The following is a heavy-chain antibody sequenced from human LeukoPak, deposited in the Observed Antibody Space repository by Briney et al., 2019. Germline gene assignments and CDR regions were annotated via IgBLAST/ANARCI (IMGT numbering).Heavy chain of an antibody. CDR2: IYYSGST. CDR1: GGSISSGTYY. V-gene: IGHV4-61*01. D-gene: IGHD3-10*01. CDR3: ARVTDYYGSGSFYFDY. Sequence: KPSETLSLTCTASGGSISSGTYYWAWIRQPPGKGLEWIGYIYYSGSTNYNPSLKSRVTISVDTSKNQFSLKLSSVTAADTAVYYCARVTDYYGSGSFYFDYCGQGTLVTVSS. J-gene: IGHJ4*02.